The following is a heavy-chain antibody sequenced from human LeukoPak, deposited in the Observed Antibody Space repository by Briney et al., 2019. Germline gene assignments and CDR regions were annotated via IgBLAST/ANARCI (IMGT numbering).Heavy chain of an antibody. J-gene: IGHJ5*02. Sequence: GGSLRLSCAASGFTFSSYAMSWDRQAPGKGLEWVSAISGSGGSTYYADSVKGRFTISRDNSKNTLYLQMNSLRAEDTAVYYCAKDSPHRDDFWSGYAFDPWGQGTLVTVSS. D-gene: IGHD3-3*01. CDR1: GFTFSSYA. CDR3: AKDSPHRDDFWSGYAFDP. V-gene: IGHV3-23*01. CDR2: ISGSGGST.